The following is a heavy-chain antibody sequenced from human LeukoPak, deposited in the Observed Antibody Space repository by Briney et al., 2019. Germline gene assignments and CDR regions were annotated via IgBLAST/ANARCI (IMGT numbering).Heavy chain of an antibody. D-gene: IGHD3-3*01. CDR1: GGTFSSYA. CDR2: IIPIFGTA. Sequence: EASVKVSCMASGGTFSSYAIRWVRQAPGQGLEWMGGIIPIFGTANYAQKFQGRVTITADKSTSTAYMELSSLRSEDTAVYYCASGLEWLPDYWGQGTLVTVSS. J-gene: IGHJ4*02. CDR3: ASGLEWLPDY. V-gene: IGHV1-69*06.